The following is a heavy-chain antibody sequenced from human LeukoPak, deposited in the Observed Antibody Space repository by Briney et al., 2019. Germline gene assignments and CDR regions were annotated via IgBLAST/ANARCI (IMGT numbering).Heavy chain of an antibody. V-gene: IGHV3-74*01. D-gene: IGHD3-22*01. CDR1: GFTFSSYW. J-gene: IGHJ4*02. Sequence: GGSLRLSCAASGFTFSSYWMHWVRQVPGKGLVWVSRINSDGTTSYADSVKGRFTISRDNAKNTLYLQMNSLRAEDTAVYYCARDLYYYDSSGYSYWGQGTLVTVSS. CDR2: INSDGTT. CDR3: ARDLYYYDSSGYSY.